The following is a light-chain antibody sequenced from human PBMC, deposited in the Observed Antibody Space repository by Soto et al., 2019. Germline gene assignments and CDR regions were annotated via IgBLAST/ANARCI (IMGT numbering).Light chain of an antibody. V-gene: IGLV2-11*01. CDR2: DVS. CDR1: SSDVGSYKD. CDR3: CAYADTFYV. Sequence: QSVLTQPRSVSGSPGQSVTISCTGTSSDVGSYKDVSWYQHHPGKVPKLMIYDVSERPSGVPDRFSGSESGNTASLTISGLQAEDEAIYYCCAYADTFYVFGTGTQLTVL. J-gene: IGLJ1*01.